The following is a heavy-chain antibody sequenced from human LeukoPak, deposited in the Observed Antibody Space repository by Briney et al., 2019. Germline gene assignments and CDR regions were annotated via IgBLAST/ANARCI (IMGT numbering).Heavy chain of an antibody. CDR3: ARGHTYDFWSGYYTPFDY. CDR1: GFTFSSYS. Sequence: GGSLRLSCAASGFTFSSYSMNWVRQAPGKGLEWVSSVSSSSSYIYYADSVKGRFTISRDNAKNSLYLQMNSLRAEDTAVYYCARGHTYDFWSGYYTPFDYWGQGTLVTVSS. V-gene: IGHV3-21*01. J-gene: IGHJ4*02. CDR2: VSSSSSYI. D-gene: IGHD3-3*01.